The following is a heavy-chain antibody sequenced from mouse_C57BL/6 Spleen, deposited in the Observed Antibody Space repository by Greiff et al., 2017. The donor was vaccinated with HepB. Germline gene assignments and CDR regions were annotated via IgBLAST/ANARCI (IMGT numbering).Heavy chain of an antibody. D-gene: IGHD3-1*01. V-gene: IGHV5-4*01. J-gene: IGHJ3*01. Sequence: EVKVVESGGGLVKPGGSLKLSCAASGFTFSSYAMSWVRQTPEKRLEWVATISDGGSYTYYPDNVKGRFTISRDNAKNNLYLQMSHLKSEDTAMYYCARDSGLWGQGTLVTVSA. CDR2: ISDGGSYT. CDR3: ARDSGL. CDR1: GFTFSSYA.